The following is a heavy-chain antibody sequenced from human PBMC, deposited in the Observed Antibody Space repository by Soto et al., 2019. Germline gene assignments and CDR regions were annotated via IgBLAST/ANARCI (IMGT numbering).Heavy chain of an antibody. CDR2: IGTSGKTI. V-gene: IGHV3-48*03. D-gene: IGHD4-4*01. CDR3: ARDPAIYSGKFDYGLDV. CDR1: GFTFSSYE. Sequence: EVQLVESGGGLVQAGGSLRLFCAVSGFTFSSYEMNWVRQAPGKGLEWVSYIGTSGKTIYYADSVRGRFTISRDNAKNSLYLQINSLRAEDTAVYFCARDPAIYSGKFDYGLDVWGRWTTVTVSS. J-gene: IGHJ6*02.